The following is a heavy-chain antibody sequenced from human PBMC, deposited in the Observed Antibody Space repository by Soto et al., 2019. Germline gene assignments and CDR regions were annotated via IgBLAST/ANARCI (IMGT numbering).Heavy chain of an antibody. D-gene: IGHD3-3*01. CDR3: ARSRTIFGVVPNWFDP. Sequence: SETLSLTCTVSGGSISSSSYYWGWIRQPPGKGLEWIGSIYYSGSTNYNPSLKSRVTISVDTSKNQFSLKLSSVTAADTAVYYCARSRTIFGVVPNWFDPWGQGTLVTVSS. J-gene: IGHJ5*02. V-gene: IGHV4-39*07. CDR2: IYYSGST. CDR1: GGSISSSSYY.